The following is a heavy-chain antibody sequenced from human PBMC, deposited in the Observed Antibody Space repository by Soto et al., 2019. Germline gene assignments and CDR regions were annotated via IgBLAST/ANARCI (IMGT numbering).Heavy chain of an antibody. J-gene: IGHJ4*02. Sequence: SETLSLTCTVPGFSIRTNFYWGWIRQPPGKGLEWIGSVYYSGSTYYNPSLKSRVTISGDTSKNQFSLKLRSVTAADTAVYYCARIFIASSGSVGDYFDYWGQGILVTVSS. CDR3: ARIFIASSGSVGDYFDY. V-gene: IGHV4-39*01. CDR2: VYYSGST. CDR1: GFSIRTNFY. D-gene: IGHD2-15*01.